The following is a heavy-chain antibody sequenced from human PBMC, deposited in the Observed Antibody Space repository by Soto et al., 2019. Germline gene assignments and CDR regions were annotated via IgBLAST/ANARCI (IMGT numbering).Heavy chain of an antibody. CDR2: ISYDGSNK. V-gene: IGHV3-30*18. CDR3: AKGGDSRVGACGDYYYYMDV. J-gene: IGHJ6*03. CDR1: GFTFSSYG. D-gene: IGHD5-18*01. Sequence: QVQLVESGGGVVQPGRSLRLSCAASGFTFSSYGMHWVRQAPGKGLEWVAVISYDGSNKYYADSVKGRFTISRDNSKNTLYLQMNSLRAEDTAVYYCAKGGDSRVGACGDYYYYMDVWGKGTTVTVSS.